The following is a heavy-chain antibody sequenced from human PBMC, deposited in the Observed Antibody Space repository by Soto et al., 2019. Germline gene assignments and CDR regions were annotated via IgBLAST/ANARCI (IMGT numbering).Heavy chain of an antibody. V-gene: IGHV4-39*01. CDR3: ARSGPTMIVVVYYFDY. Sequence: SETLYLTCTVSGGSISSSSYYWGWIRQTPGKGLEWIGSIYYSGSTYYNPSLKSRVTISVDTSKNQFSLKLSSVTAADTAVYYCARSGPTMIVVVYYFDYWGQGTLVTVSS. J-gene: IGHJ4*02. D-gene: IGHD3-22*01. CDR2: IYYSGST. CDR1: GGSISSSSYY.